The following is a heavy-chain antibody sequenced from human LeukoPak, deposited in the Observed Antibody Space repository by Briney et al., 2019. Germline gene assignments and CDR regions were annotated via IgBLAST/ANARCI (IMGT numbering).Heavy chain of an antibody. CDR2: ISSSSSYI. CDR3: ARDRYSGSYYMFSDYFDY. J-gene: IGHJ4*02. CDR1: GFTFSSYS. D-gene: IGHD1-26*01. Sequence: GGSLRLSCAASGFTFSSYSMNWVRQAPGKGLEWVSSISSSSSYIYYADSVKGRFTISRDNAKNSLYLQMNSLRAEDTAVYYCARDRYSGSYYMFSDYFDYWGQGTLVTVSS. V-gene: IGHV3-21*01.